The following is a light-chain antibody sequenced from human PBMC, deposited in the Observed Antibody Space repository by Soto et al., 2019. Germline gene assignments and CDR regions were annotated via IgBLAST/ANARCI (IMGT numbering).Light chain of an antibody. CDR3: YSYAGENLYV. CDR2: EGT. CDR1: SSDVGSYNL. V-gene: IGLV2-23*01. Sequence: QSALTQPASVSASPGQSITIPCTGTSSDVGSYNLVSWFQQHPGKVPKLLIYEGTKRPSGLSDRFSGSKSGNTASLTISGRQDEDEADYYCYSYAGENLYVFGTGTKVTVL. J-gene: IGLJ1*01.